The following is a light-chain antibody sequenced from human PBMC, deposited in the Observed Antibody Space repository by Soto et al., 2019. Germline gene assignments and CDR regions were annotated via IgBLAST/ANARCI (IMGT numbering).Light chain of an antibody. CDR3: CSYAGSSTHAV. CDR2: EGS. CDR1: SSDVGSYNL. Sequence: QSALTQPASVSGSPGQSITLSCTGTSSDVGSYNLVSRYQQHPGKAPKLMIYEGSKRPSGVSNGFSGAKSGNTASLTISGLQAEDEADYYCCSYAGSSTHAVFGGGTQLTVL. J-gene: IGLJ7*01. V-gene: IGLV2-23*01.